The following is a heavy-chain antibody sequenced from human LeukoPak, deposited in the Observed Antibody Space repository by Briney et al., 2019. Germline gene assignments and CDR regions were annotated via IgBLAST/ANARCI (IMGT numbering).Heavy chain of an antibody. CDR2: FYTSATP. J-gene: IGHJ4*02. V-gene: IGHV4-61*02. CDR1: GGSISRGTYF. D-gene: IGHD1-26*01. Sequence: PSETLSLTCTVSGGSISRGTYFWSWIRQPAGKGLEWIGRFYTSATPNYNPSLKSRVTISVDTSRNQFCLKLSSVTAADTAVYYCARDAGATPDYWGQGTLVTVSS. CDR3: ARDAGATPDY.